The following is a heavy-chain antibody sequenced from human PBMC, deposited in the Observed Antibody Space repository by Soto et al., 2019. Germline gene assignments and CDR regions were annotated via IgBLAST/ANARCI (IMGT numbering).Heavy chain of an antibody. V-gene: IGHV4-59*08. D-gene: IGHD2-2*01. Sequence: PSETLSLTCTVSGGSISSYYWSWIRQPPGKGLEWIGYIYYSGSTNYNPSLKSRVTISVDTSKNQFSLKLSSVTAADTAVYYCARPAPDGAFDIWGQGTMVTVSS. J-gene: IGHJ3*02. CDR1: GGSISSYY. CDR3: ARPAPDGAFDI. CDR2: IYYSGST.